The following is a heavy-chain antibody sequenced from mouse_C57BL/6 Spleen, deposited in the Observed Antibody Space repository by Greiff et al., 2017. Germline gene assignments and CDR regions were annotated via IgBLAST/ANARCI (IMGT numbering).Heavy chain of an antibody. CDR3: AREDYDRLYFDY. CDR1: GYTFTSYW. D-gene: IGHD2-4*01. J-gene: IGHJ2*01. CDR2: IDPSDSYT. V-gene: IGHV1-50*01. Sequence: QVQLQQPGAELVKPGASVKLSCKASGYTFTSYWMQWVKQRPGQGLEWIGEIDPSDSYTNYNQKFKGKATLTVDTSSSTAYMQLSSLPSEDSAVYYCAREDYDRLYFDYWGQGTTLTVSS.